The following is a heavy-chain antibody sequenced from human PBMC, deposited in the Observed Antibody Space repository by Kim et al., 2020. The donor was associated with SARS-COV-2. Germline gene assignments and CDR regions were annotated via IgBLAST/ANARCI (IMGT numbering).Heavy chain of an antibody. D-gene: IGHD3-10*01. J-gene: IGHJ4*02. Sequence: YAAPVKGRFTISRDDSKNTLYLQMNSLKTEDTAVYYCTTDSLMVRGVIDYWGQGTLVTVSS. CDR3: TTDSLMVRGVIDY. V-gene: IGHV3-15*01.